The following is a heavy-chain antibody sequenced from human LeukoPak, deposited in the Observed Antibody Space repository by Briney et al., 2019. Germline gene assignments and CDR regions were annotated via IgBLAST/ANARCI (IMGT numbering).Heavy chain of an antibody. Sequence: GGSLRLSCAASAFTFSNAWMSWVRQALGKGLEWVGRIKSKTDGGTTDYAAPVKGRFTISRDGSKNTLYLQMNSLKTEDTAVYYCSGCSGGSCDTIDYWGQGTLVTVSS. CDR2: IKSKTDGGTT. CDR3: SGCSGGSCDTIDY. D-gene: IGHD2-15*01. J-gene: IGHJ4*02. V-gene: IGHV3-15*01. CDR1: AFTFSNAW.